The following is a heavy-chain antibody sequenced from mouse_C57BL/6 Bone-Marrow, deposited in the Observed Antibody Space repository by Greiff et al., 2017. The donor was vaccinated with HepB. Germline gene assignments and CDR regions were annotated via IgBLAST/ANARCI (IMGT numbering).Heavy chain of an antibody. CDR1: GFNIKNTY. V-gene: IGHV14-3*01. CDR3: AESGDYGYYAMDY. D-gene: IGHD1-1*01. Sequence: EVQGVESVAELVRPGASVKLSCTASGFNIKNTYMHWVKQRPEQGLEWIGRIDPANGNTKYAPKFQGKATITADTSSNTAYLQLSSLTSEDTAIYYCAESGDYGYYAMDYWGQGTSVTVSS. J-gene: IGHJ4*01. CDR2: IDPANGNT.